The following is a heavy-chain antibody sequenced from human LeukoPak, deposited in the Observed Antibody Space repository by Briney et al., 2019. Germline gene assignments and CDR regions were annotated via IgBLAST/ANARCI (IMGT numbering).Heavy chain of an antibody. CDR1: GFTFSGYA. CDR2: IRYDEINK. V-gene: IGHV3-30*02. D-gene: IGHD1-26*01. CDR3: AKDLSGSTLSLDY. Sequence: GSLRLSCAASGFTFSGYALHWVRQTPGGGLEWVAFIRYDEINKFYADSVKGRFTISRDNSKNTLYLQMNSLRAEDTAFYYCAKDLSGSTLSLDYWGQGTLVTVSS. J-gene: IGHJ4*02.